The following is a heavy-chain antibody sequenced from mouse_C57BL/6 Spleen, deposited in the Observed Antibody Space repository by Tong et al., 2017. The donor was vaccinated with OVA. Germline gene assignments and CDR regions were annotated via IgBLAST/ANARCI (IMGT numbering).Heavy chain of an antibody. CDR2: IYPGDGDT. CDR1: GYAFSSSW. CDR3: ARSDYGDAY. J-gene: IGHJ3*01. Sequence: VQLQESGPELVKPGASVKISCKASGYAFSSSWMNWVKQRPGKGLEWIGRIYPGDGDTNYNGKFKGKATLTADKSSSTAYMQLSSLTSEDSAVYFCARSDYGDAYWGQGTLVTVSA. D-gene: IGHD1-1*01. V-gene: IGHV1-82*01.